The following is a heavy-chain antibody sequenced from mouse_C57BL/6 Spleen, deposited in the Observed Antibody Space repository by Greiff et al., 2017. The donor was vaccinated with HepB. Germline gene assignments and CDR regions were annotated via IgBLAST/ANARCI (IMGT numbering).Heavy chain of an antibody. J-gene: IGHJ2*01. CDR3: AREETGTQEDY. Sequence: EVQLQQSGPELVKPGASVKISCKASGYTFTDYYMNWVKQSHGKSLEWIGDINPNNGGTSYNQKFKGKATLTVDKSSSTAYMELRSLTSEDSAVYYCAREETGTQEDYWGQGTTLTVSS. CDR2: INPNNGGT. CDR1: GYTFTDYY. D-gene: IGHD4-1*01. V-gene: IGHV1-26*01.